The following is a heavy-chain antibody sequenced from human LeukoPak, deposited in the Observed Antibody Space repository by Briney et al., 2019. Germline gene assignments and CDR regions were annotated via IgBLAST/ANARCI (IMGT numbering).Heavy chain of an antibody. J-gene: IGHJ6*03. CDR3: ARGLYSSSWYYYYYYYMDV. V-gene: IGHV1-18*01. Sequence: ATVKVSCKASGYTFTSYGISWVRQAPGQGLEWMGWISAYNGNTNYAQKLQGRVTMTTDTSTSTAYMELRSLRSDDTAVYYCARGLYSSSWYYYYYYYMDVWGKGTTVTVSS. CDR1: GYTFTSYG. D-gene: IGHD6-13*01. CDR2: ISAYNGNT.